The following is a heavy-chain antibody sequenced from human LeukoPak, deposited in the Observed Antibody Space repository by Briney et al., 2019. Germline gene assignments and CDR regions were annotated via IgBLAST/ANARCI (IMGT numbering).Heavy chain of an antibody. CDR3: AAQTTVTTVDY. V-gene: IGHV4-59*01. D-gene: IGHD4-11*01. Sequence: SETLSLTCTVSGGSISSYYWSWIRQPPGKGLEWIGYIYYSGSTNYNPSLKSRVTISVDTSKNQFSLKLSSVTAADTAVYYCAAQTTVTTVDYWGQGTLVTVSS. CDR1: GGSISSYY. J-gene: IGHJ4*02. CDR2: IYYSGST.